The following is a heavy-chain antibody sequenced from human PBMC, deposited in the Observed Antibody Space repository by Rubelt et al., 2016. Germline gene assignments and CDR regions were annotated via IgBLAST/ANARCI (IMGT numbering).Heavy chain of an antibody. D-gene: IGHD5-24*01. CDR1: GYTFTSYY. J-gene: IGHJ4*02. CDR2: INPIGGTT. CDR3: ARDLTYNLPAY. V-gene: IGHV1-46*01. Sequence: QVQLVQSGAEVKKPGASVKVSCKASGYTFTSYYMHWVRQAPGQGLEWMGIINPIGGTTSYVKNVQGRVTMTSDTSTSTVYLELSSLRSEDTAVYYCARDLTYNLPAYWGQGTLVTVSS.